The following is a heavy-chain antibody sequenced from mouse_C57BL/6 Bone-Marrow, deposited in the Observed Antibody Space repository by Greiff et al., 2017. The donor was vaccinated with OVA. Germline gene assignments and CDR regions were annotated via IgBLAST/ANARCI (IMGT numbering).Heavy chain of an antibody. CDR2: IDPENGDT. D-gene: IGHD2-3*01. Sequence: DVKLVESGAELVRPGASVKLSCTASGFNIKDDYMHWVKQRPEQGLEWIGWIDPENGDTEYASKFQGKATITADTSSNTAYLQLSSLTSEDTAVYYCTPIYDGYHWGQGTTLTVSS. CDR1: GFNIKDDY. CDR3: TPIYDGYH. J-gene: IGHJ2*01. V-gene: IGHV14-4*01.